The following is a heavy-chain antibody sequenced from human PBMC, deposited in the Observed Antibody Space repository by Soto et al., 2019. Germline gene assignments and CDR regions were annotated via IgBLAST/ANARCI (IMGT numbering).Heavy chain of an antibody. D-gene: IGHD1-1*01. CDR1: GFTFSSYG. V-gene: IGHV3-33*01. Sequence: QVQLMESGGGVVQPGRSLRLSCAASGFTFSSYGMHWVRQAPGKGLESVAVIWYDGSNKYYADSVKGRFTISRDNSKNTLYLQMNSLRAEDTAVYYCATDEGTPRRFDPWGQGTLVTVSS. CDR3: ATDEGTPRRFDP. CDR2: IWYDGSNK. J-gene: IGHJ5*02.